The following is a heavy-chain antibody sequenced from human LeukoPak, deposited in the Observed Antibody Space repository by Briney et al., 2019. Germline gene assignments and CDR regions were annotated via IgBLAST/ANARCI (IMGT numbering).Heavy chain of an antibody. CDR3: ARVYMIGCYFDY. CDR2: IYYSGST. J-gene: IGHJ4*02. CDR1: GGSISSSSYY. D-gene: IGHD3-22*01. Sequence: SETLSLTCTVSGGSISSSSYYWGWIRQPPGKGLEWIGSIYYSGSTYYNPSLKSRVTISVDTSKNQFSLKLSSVTAADTAVYYCARVYMIGCYFDYWGQGTLVTVSS. V-gene: IGHV4-39*07.